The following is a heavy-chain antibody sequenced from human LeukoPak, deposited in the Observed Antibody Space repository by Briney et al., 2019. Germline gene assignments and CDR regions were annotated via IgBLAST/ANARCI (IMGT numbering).Heavy chain of an antibody. CDR3: ARSYDSSGYPYYFDY. V-gene: IGHV4-59*08. Sequence: SETLSLTCTVSGGSISSYYWSWIRQPPGKGLECIGYIYYSGSTNYNPSLKSRVTISVDTSKNQFSLKLSSVTAADTAVYYCARSYDSSGYPYYFDYWGQGTLVTVSS. D-gene: IGHD3-22*01. J-gene: IGHJ4*02. CDR2: IYYSGST. CDR1: GGSISSYY.